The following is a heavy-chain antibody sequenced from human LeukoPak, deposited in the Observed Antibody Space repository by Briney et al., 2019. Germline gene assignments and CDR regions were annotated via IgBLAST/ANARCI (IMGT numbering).Heavy chain of an antibody. CDR3: AAASCYHNYYYYGMDV. CDR2: INSDGSST. CDR1: GFTFSSYW. J-gene: IGHJ6*04. D-gene: IGHD2-2*01. V-gene: IGHV3-74*01. Sequence: PGGSLRLSCAASGFTFSSYWMHWVRQAPGKGLVWVSRINSDGSSTSYADSVKGRFTISRDNAKNTLYLQMNSLRAEDTAVYYCAAASCYHNYYYYGMDVWGRGTTVTVSS.